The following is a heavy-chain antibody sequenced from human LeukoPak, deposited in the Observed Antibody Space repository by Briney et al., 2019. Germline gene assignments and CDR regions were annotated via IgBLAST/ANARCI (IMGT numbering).Heavy chain of an antibody. V-gene: IGHV1-3*01. CDR3: ARVGILGSGWFRDY. Sequence: ASVKVSCKASGYTSTSYAMHWVRQAPGQRLEWMGWINAGNGNTKYSQKFQGRVTITRDTFASTAYMELSSLRSEDTAVYYCARVGILGSGWFRDYWGQGTLVTVSS. CDR2: INAGNGNT. CDR1: GYTSTSYA. J-gene: IGHJ4*02. D-gene: IGHD6-19*01.